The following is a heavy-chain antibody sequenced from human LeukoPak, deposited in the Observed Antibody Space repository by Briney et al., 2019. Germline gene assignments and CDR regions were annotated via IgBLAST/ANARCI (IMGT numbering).Heavy chain of an antibody. J-gene: IGHJ4*02. D-gene: IGHD2-21*02. CDR2: FDPEDGET. CDR1: GYTLNELS. Sequence: ASVKVSCKVSGYTLNELSMHWVRQAPGKGLAWMGGFDPEDGETIYAQKFQGRVTMTEDTSTDTAYMELSSLRSEDTAVYYCATVVVTAPGEDYFDYWGQGTLVTVSS. V-gene: IGHV1-24*01. CDR3: ATVVVTAPGEDYFDY.